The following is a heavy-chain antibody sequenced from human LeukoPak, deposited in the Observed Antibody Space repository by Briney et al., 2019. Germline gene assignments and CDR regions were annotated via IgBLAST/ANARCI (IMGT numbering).Heavy chain of an antibody. CDR1: GYTFTSYY. CDR2: INPSGGST. Sequence: ASVKVSCKASGYTFTSYYMHWVRQAPGQGLEWMGIINPSGGSTSYAQKSQGRVTMTRDMSTSTVYMELSSLRSEDTAVYYCARDRAAAGTLEDAFDIWGQGTMVTVSS. CDR3: ARDRAAAGTLEDAFDI. V-gene: IGHV1-46*01. J-gene: IGHJ3*02. D-gene: IGHD6-13*01.